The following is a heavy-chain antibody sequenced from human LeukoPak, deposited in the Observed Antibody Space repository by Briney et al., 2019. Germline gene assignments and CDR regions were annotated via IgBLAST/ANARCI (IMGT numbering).Heavy chain of an antibody. D-gene: IGHD4-17*01. CDR3: ARGFDYGDGFDY. J-gene: IGHJ4*02. CDR2: TRNRADSYTT. Sequence: GGSLRLSCAASGFSLSNHYMDWVRQAPGKGREWVGRTRNRADSYTTEYAATVGGRFIISRDDSKNSLFLQMNSLKTEDAAVYFCARGFDYGDGFDYWGQGTLVTVPS. V-gene: IGHV3-72*01. CDR1: GFSLSNHY.